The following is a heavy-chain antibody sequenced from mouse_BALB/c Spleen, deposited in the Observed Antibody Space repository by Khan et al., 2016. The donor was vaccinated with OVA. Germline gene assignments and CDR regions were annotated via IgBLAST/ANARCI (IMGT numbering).Heavy chain of an antibody. J-gene: IGHJ2*01. V-gene: IGHV3-2*02. D-gene: IGHD2-10*02. Sequence: EVQLKESGPGLVKPSQSLSLTCTVTGYSITSDYAWSWIRQFPGNKLEWMGFISYSGNTNYNPSLKSRVSVTRDTSKNQFFLQLNSVTTEDTATYYCARMYGGDFDYWGQGTTLTVSS. CDR3: ARMYGGDFDY. CDR1: GYSITSDYA. CDR2: ISYSGNT.